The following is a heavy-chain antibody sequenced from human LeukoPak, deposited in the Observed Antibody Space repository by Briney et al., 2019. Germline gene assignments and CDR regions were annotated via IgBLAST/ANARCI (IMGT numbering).Heavy chain of an antibody. Sequence: GGSLRLSCAASGFTFSNYAMSWVRQAPGKGLEWVSSITGNGGSTYYADSVEGRFTISRDSSKNTLYLQMNSLRAEDTAVYYCAKMPYSSARYQYFDYWGQGTLVTVSS. V-gene: IGHV3-23*01. D-gene: IGHD3-10*01. CDR3: AKMPYSSARYQYFDY. CDR2: ITGNGGST. CDR1: GFTFSNYA. J-gene: IGHJ4*02.